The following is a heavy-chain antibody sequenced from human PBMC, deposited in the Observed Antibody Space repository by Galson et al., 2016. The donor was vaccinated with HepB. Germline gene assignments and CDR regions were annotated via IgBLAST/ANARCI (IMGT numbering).Heavy chain of an antibody. D-gene: IGHD7-27*01. CDR2: INAGNGNT. CDR1: GYTFTNYA. J-gene: IGHJ4*02. V-gene: IGHV1-3*01. CDR3: ARDHLWAFDY. Sequence: SVKVSCKASGYTFTNYAMHWVRQAPGQRLEWMGWINAGNGNTKYSQKFQGRVTITRDTSASTAYMELNSLRAEDTAVYYCARDHLWAFDYWGQGTLVTVSS.